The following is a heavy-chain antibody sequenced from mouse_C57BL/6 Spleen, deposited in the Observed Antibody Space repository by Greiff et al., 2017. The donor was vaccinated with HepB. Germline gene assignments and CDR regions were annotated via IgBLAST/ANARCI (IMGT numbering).Heavy chain of an antibody. CDR2: ISYDGSN. V-gene: IGHV3-6*01. D-gene: IGHD2-4*01. CDR1: GYSITSGYY. Sequence: DVQLVESGPGLVKPSQSLSLTCSVTGYSITSGYYWNWIRQFPGNKLEWMGYISYDGSNNYNPSLKNRISITRDTSKNQFFLKLNSVTTEDTATYYCARDRGYDYDGNYYAMDYWGQGTSVTVSS. CDR3: ARDRGYDYDGNYYAMDY. J-gene: IGHJ4*01.